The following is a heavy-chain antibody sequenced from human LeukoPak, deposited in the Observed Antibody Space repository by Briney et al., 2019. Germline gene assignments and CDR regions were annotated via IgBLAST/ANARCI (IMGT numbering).Heavy chain of an antibody. V-gene: IGHV3-21*01. Sequence: GSLRLSCAASGITFSSQRLDWVRQAPGEGLGLVSSISSSSSYIYYADSVKGRFTISRDNAKNSLYLQMNSLRAEDTAVYYCARVLSGSGAFDIWGQGTMVTVSS. CDR3: ARVLSGSGAFDI. D-gene: IGHD1-26*01. CDR1: GITFSSQR. J-gene: IGHJ3*02. CDR2: ISSSSSYI.